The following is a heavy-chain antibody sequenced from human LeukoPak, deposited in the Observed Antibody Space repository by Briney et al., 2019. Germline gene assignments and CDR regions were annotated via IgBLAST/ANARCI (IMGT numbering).Heavy chain of an antibody. D-gene: IGHD3-22*01. CDR3: ARESSSRKGMIDTTLIG. Sequence: SQTLSLTCAISGDSVSSNSAAWNWIRQSPSRGLEWLGRTYYRSKWYNDYAVSVKSRITMNPDTSKNQFSLQLNSVTPEDTAVYYCARESSSRKGMIDTTLIGWGQGTLVTVSS. V-gene: IGHV6-1*01. J-gene: IGHJ4*02. CDR2: TYYRSKWYN. CDR1: GDSVSSNSAA.